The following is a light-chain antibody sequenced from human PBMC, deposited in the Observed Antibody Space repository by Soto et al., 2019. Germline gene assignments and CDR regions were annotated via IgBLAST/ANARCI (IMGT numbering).Light chain of an antibody. CDR2: GGS. CDR3: HWPQFDSSLIYS. J-gene: IGKJ2*03. CDR1: QSVTSTY. V-gene: IGKV3-20*01. Sequence: EILLTQSPGTLSLSPGETATLSCRASQSVTSTYLAWYQQRPGQSPRLIIYGGSTRATGFPDRFSGGGSGTDFTLTISRLEREDSAGYYCHWPQFDSSLIYSFGQGTKLEI.